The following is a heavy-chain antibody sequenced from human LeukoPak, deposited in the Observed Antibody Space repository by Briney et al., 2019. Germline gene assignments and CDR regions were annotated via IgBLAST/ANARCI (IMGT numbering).Heavy chain of an antibody. V-gene: IGHV4-59*01. CDR2: IYHSGST. CDR1: GGSISSYY. J-gene: IGHJ6*02. CDR3: ASRVGSYYYGMDV. D-gene: IGHD3-10*01. Sequence: SETLSLTCTVSGGSISSYYWSWIRQPPGEGLEWIGFIYHSGSTNYNPSLKSRVTISVDTSKNQFSLKLSSVTAADTAVYYCASRVGSYYYGMDVWGQGTTVTVSS.